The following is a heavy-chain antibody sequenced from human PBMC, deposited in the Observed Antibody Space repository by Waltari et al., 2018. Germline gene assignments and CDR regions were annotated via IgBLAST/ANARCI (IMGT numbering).Heavy chain of an antibody. V-gene: IGHV4-34*01. CDR2: INHSGST. CDR3: ARSLTTVTTDDC. D-gene: IGHD4-17*01. Sequence: QVQLQQWGAGLLKPSETLSLTCAVYGGSFSGYYWSWIRQPPGKGLEWIGEINHSGSTNYNPSLKRRVTISVDTSKNQFSLKLSSVTAADTAVYYCARSLTTVTTDDCWGQGTLVTVSS. J-gene: IGHJ4*02. CDR1: GGSFSGYY.